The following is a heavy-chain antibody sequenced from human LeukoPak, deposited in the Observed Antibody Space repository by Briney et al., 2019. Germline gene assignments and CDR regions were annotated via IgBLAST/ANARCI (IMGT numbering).Heavy chain of an antibody. V-gene: IGHV4-34*12. CDR3: ARFGSSTWYKGAFDI. D-gene: IGHD6-13*01. J-gene: IGHJ3*02. CDR1: GGSFSGYY. Sequence: SETLSLTCALYGGSFSGYYWSWIRQPPGKGLEWIGEIVHSGNTKYNPSLKRRVNILVDTSKNQFSLNLTSVTAADTAVYYCARFGSSTWYKGAFDIWGQGTMVTVAS. CDR2: IVHSGNT.